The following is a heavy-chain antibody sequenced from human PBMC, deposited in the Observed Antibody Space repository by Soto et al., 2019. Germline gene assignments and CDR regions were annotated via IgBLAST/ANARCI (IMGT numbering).Heavy chain of an antibody. V-gene: IGHV4-39*01. Sequence: SETLSLTCIVSGGSMNSYFWGWIRRSPGKGLEWIGSIYFSGVTYYSPSLKSRLTISVDTSKNQFSLILSSVTAADTATYYCARLSSSASDPGALDYWGQGALVTVSS. D-gene: IGHD5-12*01. CDR2: IYFSGVT. CDR3: ARLSSSASDPGALDY. CDR1: GGSMNSYF. J-gene: IGHJ4*02.